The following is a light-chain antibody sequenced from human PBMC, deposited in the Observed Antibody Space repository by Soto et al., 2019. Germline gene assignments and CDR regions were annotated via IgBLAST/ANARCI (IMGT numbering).Light chain of an antibody. CDR2: GAS. Sequence: EVVLTQSPATLSLPPGERATLSCRASQSISSYLAWYQQKPGQAPRLLIYGASSRATGIPDRVSGSGSGTDFTLTISRLEPEDFAVYYCQQYGSSPWTFGQGTKVDI. V-gene: IGKV3-20*01. J-gene: IGKJ1*01. CDR3: QQYGSSPWT. CDR1: QSISSY.